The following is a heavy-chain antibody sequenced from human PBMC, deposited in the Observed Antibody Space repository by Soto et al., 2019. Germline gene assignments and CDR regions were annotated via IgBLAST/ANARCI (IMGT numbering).Heavy chain of an antibody. CDR1: GFTFSSYG. CDR2: IWYDGSNK. CDR3: ARVRSSRILNYYGMDV. J-gene: IGHJ6*02. Sequence: GGSLRLSCAACGFTFSSYGMHWVRQAPGKGLEWVAVIWYDGSNKYYADSVKGRFTISRDNSKNTLYLQMNSLRAEDTAVYYCARVRSSRILNYYGMDVWGQGTTVTVSS. D-gene: IGHD6-13*01. V-gene: IGHV3-33*01.